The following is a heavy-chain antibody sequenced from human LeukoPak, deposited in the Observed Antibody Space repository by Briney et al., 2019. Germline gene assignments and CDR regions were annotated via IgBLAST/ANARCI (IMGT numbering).Heavy chain of an antibody. J-gene: IGHJ4*02. Sequence: GGSLRLSCAASGFTFNNAWMTWVRQTPGKGLEWVSAISGSGGSTYYADSVKGRFTISRDNSKNTLYLQMNSLRAEDTAVYYCAKDELLWFGELPHWGQGTLVTVSS. CDR2: ISGSGGST. CDR1: GFTFNNAW. D-gene: IGHD3-10*01. CDR3: AKDELLWFGELPH. V-gene: IGHV3-23*01.